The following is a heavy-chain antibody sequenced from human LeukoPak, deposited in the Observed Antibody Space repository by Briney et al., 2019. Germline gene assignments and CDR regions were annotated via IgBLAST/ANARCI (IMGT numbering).Heavy chain of an antibody. D-gene: IGHD6-25*01. CDR1: GGSFSDYY. Sequence: PSETLSLTCAVYGGSFSDYYWSWLRQPPGKGLEWIGEINHSGSTNYNPSLKSRVTISVDTSKNQFSLKLSSVTAADTAVYYCASRYTSAWYYFYYYMDVWGKGTTVTVSS. CDR2: INHSGST. J-gene: IGHJ6*03. V-gene: IGHV4-34*01. CDR3: ASRYTSAWYYFYYYMDV.